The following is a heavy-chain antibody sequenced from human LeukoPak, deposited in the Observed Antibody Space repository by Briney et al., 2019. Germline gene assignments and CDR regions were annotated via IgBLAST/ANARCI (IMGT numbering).Heavy chain of an antibody. J-gene: IGHJ4*02. CDR3: AKHGLPLVVISAPLDY. V-gene: IGHV3-30*02. D-gene: IGHD2-15*01. CDR2: IRYDGSNK. CDR1: AFTFSSYS. Sequence: PGGTLRLSCAASAFTFSSYSMHWVRQAPGKGLEWVAFIRYDGSNKYYADSVKGRFTISRDNSKNTLYLQMNSLRAEDTAVYYCAKHGLPLVVISAPLDYWGQGTLVTVSS.